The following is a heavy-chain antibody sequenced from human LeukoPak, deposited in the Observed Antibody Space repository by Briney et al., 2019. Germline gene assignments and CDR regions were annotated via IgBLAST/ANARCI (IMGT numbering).Heavy chain of an antibody. D-gene: IGHD3-22*01. CDR1: GYTFSSYA. J-gene: IGHJ3*02. V-gene: IGHV3-23*01. CDR2: ISSSGANT. Sequence: GGSLRLSCTASGYTFSSYAMTWVRQAPGEGLEWVSAISSSGANTYYADSVKGRFAASRDNSKDTLYLQMRSLRAEDTAVYYCARGRSGYGPFDAFDIWGHGTWVTVSS. CDR3: ARGRSGYGPFDAFDI.